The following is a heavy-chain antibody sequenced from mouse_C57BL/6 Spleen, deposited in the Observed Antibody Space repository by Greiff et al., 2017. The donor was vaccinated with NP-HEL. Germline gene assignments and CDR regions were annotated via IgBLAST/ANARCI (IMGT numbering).Heavy chain of an antibody. D-gene: IGHD1-1*01. CDR2: IDPSDSYT. V-gene: IGHV1-59*01. J-gene: IGHJ4*01. Sequence: QVQLKQPGAELVRPGTSVKLSCKASGYTFTSYWMHWVKQRPGQGLEWIGVIDPSDSYTNYNQKFKGKATLTVDTSSSTAYMQLSSLTSEDSAVYYCARYPITTVVATENYYAMDYWGQGTSVTVSS. CDR1: GYTFTSYW. CDR3: ARYPITTVVATENYYAMDY.